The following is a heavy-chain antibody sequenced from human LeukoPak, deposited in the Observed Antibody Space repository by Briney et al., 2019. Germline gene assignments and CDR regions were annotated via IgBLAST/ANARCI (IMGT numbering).Heavy chain of an antibody. CDR2: IKSKTDGGTT. V-gene: IGHV3-15*07. J-gene: IGHJ3*02. CDR3: TSSYYYDSSAYAFDI. D-gene: IGHD3-22*01. Sequence: GGSLRLSCAASGFTFSNAWMNWVRQAPGKGLEWFGRIKSKTDGGTTDYAAPVKGRFTISRDDSKNTLYLQMNSLKTEDTAVYYCTSSYYYDSSAYAFDIWGQGTMVTVSS. CDR1: GFTFSNAW.